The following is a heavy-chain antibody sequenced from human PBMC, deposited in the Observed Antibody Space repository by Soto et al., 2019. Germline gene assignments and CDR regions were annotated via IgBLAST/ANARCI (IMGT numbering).Heavy chain of an antibody. CDR3: ARYLGMDV. CDR2: IRQDGSEK. Sequence: SGGSLRLSCAASGFIFSACWMSWVRQAPGKGLEWVANIRQDGSEKNYVDSVKGRFTISRDNARNSLYLQMNSLRAEDTAVYYCARYLGMDVWGQGTTVTGSS. J-gene: IGHJ6*02. CDR1: GFIFSACW. V-gene: IGHV3-7*05.